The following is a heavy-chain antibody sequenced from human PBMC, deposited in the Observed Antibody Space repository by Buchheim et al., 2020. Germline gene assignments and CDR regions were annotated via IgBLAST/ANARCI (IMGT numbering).Heavy chain of an antibody. Sequence: QVQLVESGGGVVQPGRSLRLSCAASGFTFSSYAMHWVRQAPGKGLEWVAVISYDGSNKYYADSVKGRFTISRDNSKNTLYLQMNSLRAEDTAVYYCARGIRGYSYVILDYYYGMDVWGQRTT. D-gene: IGHD5-18*01. CDR1: GFTFSSYA. CDR2: ISYDGSNK. CDR3: ARGIRGYSYVILDYYYGMDV. J-gene: IGHJ6*02. V-gene: IGHV3-30*04.